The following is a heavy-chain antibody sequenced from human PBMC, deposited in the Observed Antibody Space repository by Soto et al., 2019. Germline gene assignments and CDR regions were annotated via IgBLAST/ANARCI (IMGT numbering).Heavy chain of an antibody. CDR1: GGSFSGYY. V-gene: IGHV4-34*01. J-gene: IGHJ6*03. Sequence: SETLSLTCAVYGGSFSGYYWSWIRQPPGKGLEWIGEINHSGSTNYNPSLKSRVTISVDTSKNQFSLKLSSVTAADTAVYYCARFSGYDYFPYYYYYYMDVWGKGTTVTVSS. CDR2: INHSGST. D-gene: IGHD5-12*01. CDR3: ARFSGYDYFPYYYYYYMDV.